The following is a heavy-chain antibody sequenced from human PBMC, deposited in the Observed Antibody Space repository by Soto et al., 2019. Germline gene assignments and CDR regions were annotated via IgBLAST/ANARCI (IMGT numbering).Heavy chain of an antibody. CDR3: ARGNYYASSGYYYYCGMDV. CDR2: IYSGGST. D-gene: IGHD3-22*01. J-gene: IGHJ6*02. Sequence: GGSLRLSCAASGFTVSSKYMSWVRQAPGKGLEWVSVIYSGGSTYYAGSVRGRFTISRHNSKNTLYLQMNSLRAEDTAVYYCARGNYYASSGYYYYCGMDVWGQGTTVTVSS. V-gene: IGHV3-53*04. CDR1: GFTVSSKY.